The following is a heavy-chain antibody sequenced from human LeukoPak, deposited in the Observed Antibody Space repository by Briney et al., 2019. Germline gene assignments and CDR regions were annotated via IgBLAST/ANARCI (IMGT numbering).Heavy chain of an antibody. J-gene: IGHJ5*02. CDR1: GGSVSSGGDY. Sequence: SETLSLTCTVSGGSVSSGGDYWSWIRQPPGKGLEWMGYISSSGTNYNPSLKSRVTISVDTSKNQFSLKLRSATTAGTALYYCAREGECSGGSCYSYGWFDPWGQGTLVTVSS. V-gene: IGHV4-61*08. CDR3: AREGECSGGSCYSYGWFDP. D-gene: IGHD2-15*01. CDR2: ISSSGT.